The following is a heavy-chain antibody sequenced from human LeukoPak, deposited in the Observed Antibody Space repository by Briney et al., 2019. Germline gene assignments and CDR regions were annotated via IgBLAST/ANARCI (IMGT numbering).Heavy chain of an antibody. V-gene: IGHV3-7*01. CDR3: AREIVGAIKSYFDY. J-gene: IGHJ4*02. Sequence: PGGSLRLSCTASGFTFSSYWMGWVRQAPGKGLEWVANIRQDGGLKHYVDSVKGRFTISRDNAGNSLYLQMNSLRAEDTAVYYCAREIVGAIKSYFDYWGQGTLVTASS. CDR2: IRQDGGLK. CDR1: GFTFSSYW. D-gene: IGHD1-26*01.